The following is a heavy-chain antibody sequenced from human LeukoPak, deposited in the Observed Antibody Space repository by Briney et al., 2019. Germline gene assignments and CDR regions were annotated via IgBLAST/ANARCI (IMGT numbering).Heavy chain of an antibody. D-gene: IGHD5-24*01. V-gene: IGHV1-69*15. CDR3: ARGDSFELATISHAFDI. CDR2: VIHMFGTA. CDR1: GGSFTRYA. Sequence: SVKVSCKASGGSFTRYAIDWVRQAPGQGLEWMGRVIHMFGTANYAQNFQGRVTITADESTGTVYMELSSLRSEDTAVYYCARGDSFELATISHAFDIWGQGTMVTVSS. J-gene: IGHJ3*02.